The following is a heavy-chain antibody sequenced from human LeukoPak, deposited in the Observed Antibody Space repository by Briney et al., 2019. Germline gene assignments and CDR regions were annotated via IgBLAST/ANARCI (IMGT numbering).Heavy chain of an antibody. Sequence: PSETLSLTCAVYGGSFSGYYWSWIRQHPGKGLEWIGYIYYSGSTYYNPSLKSRVTISVDTSKNQFSLKLSSVTAADAAVYYCAREGQDYGDQTGRGPPYYFDYWGQGTLVTVSS. CDR3: AREGQDYGDQTGRGPPYYFDY. CDR1: GGSFSGYY. CDR2: IYYSGST. D-gene: IGHD4-17*01. V-gene: IGHV4-31*11. J-gene: IGHJ4*02.